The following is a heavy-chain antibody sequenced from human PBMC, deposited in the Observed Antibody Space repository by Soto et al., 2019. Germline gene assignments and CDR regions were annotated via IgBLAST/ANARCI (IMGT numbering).Heavy chain of an antibody. J-gene: IGHJ4*02. CDR3: AKANLYDDYIWGSYRYFDY. Sequence: EVQLLESGGGLVQPGGSLRLSCAASGFTFSSYAMSWVRQAPGKGLEWVSAISGSGGSTYYADSVKGRFTISRDNSKNTLYLQMNSLRAEDTAVYYCAKANLYDDYIWGSYRYFDYWGQGTLVTVSS. CDR1: GFTFSSYA. CDR2: ISGSGGST. V-gene: IGHV3-23*01. D-gene: IGHD3-16*02.